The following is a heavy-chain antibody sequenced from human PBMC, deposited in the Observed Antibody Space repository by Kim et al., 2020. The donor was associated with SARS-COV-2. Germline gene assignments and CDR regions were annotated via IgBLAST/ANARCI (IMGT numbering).Heavy chain of an antibody. CDR2: ISYDGSNK. CDR1: GFTFSSYG. Sequence: GGSLRLSCAASGFTFSSYGMHWVRQAPGKGLEWVAVISYDGSNKYYADSVKGRFTISRDNSKNTLYLQMNSLRAEDTAVYYCARGRLRRDYWGQGTLVTVSS. CDR3: ARGRLRRDY. J-gene: IGHJ4*02. D-gene: IGHD5-18*01. V-gene: IGHV3-33*05.